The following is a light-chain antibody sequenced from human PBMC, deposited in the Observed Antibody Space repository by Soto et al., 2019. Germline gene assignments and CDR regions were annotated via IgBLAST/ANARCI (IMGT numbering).Light chain of an antibody. V-gene: IGKV1-39*01. CDR2: AAS. CDR1: QSISSY. CDR3: QQSYSTLYT. J-gene: IGKJ2*01. Sequence: DIQMTQSPYSLSASVGDRVTITCRASQSISSYLNWYQQKPGKAPKLLIYAASSLQSGVPSRFSGSGSGTDFTLTISSLQPEDFATYYCQQSYSTLYTFGQGTKPEIK.